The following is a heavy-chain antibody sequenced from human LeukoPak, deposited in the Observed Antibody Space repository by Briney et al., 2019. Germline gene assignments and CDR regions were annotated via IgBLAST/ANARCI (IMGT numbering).Heavy chain of an antibody. CDR2: INQGGSEK. CDR3: AKASRHDILIGLGDYFNF. Sequence: GGSLRLSCAASGFTFSSFWMSWVRQAPGKGLEWVANINQGGSEKYYVDSMKGRFTISRDNAKNSLFLQMNSLRPEDTAFYCAKASRHDILIGLGDYFNFWGQGNLVIVSS. D-gene: IGHD3-9*01. J-gene: IGHJ4*02. V-gene: IGHV3-7*03. CDR1: GFTFSSFW.